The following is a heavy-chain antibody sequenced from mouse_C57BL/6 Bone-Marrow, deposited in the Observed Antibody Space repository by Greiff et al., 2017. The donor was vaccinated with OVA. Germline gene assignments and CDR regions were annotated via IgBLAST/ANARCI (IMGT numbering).Heavy chain of an antibody. D-gene: IGHD1-1*01. J-gene: IGHJ2*01. CDR2: IRLKSDNYAT. Sequence: VQGVESGGGLVQPGGSMKLSCVASGFTFSNYWMNWVRQSPEKGLEWVAQIRLKSDNYATHYAESVKGRFTISRDDSKSSVYLQMNNLRAEDTGMYYCTGGSSYFDYWGQGTTLTVSS. CDR3: TGGSSYFDY. CDR1: GFTFSNYW. V-gene: IGHV6-3*01.